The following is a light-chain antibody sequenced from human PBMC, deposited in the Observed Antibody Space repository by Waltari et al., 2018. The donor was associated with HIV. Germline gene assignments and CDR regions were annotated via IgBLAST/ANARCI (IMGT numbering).Light chain of an antibody. J-gene: IGKJ1*01. CDR2: GAS. CDR1: QSVGSS. V-gene: IGKV3-15*01. CDR3: QQYNAWPRT. Sequence: EIVMTQSPATLSVSPGGRATVSCRASQSVGSSLVWCQHKPGQAPRLLIYGASTRATGIPARFSGSGSGTEFTLTINSLQSEDFAVYYCQQYNAWPRTFGQGTKVEVK.